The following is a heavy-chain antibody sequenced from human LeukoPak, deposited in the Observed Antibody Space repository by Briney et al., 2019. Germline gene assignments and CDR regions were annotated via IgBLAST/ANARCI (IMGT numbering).Heavy chain of an antibody. J-gene: IGHJ4*02. Sequence: GGSLRLSCAASGFTFSSYSMNWVRQAPGKGLEWVSSISSSSSYIYYADSVRGRFTISRDNSRNTLYLQMDSLRSEDTAVYYCARDFFPVVDSTWYGIGYWGQGTLVTVSS. CDR2: ISSSSSYI. D-gene: IGHD2-21*01. CDR1: GFTFSSYS. CDR3: ARDFFPVVDSTWYGIGY. V-gene: IGHV3-21*01.